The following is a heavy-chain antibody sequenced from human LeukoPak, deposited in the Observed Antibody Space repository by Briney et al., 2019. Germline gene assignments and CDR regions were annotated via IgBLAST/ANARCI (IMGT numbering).Heavy chain of an antibody. CDR1: GYSVSSGYY. D-gene: IGHD3-22*01. Sequence: SETLSLTCAVSGYSVSSGYYWGWIRQPPGKGLEWIGSIYHSGSTYYNPSLKSRVTISVDTSKNQFSLKLSSVTAADTAVYYCARRKSSGYYDWWGQGTLVTVSS. J-gene: IGHJ4*02. CDR2: IYHSGST. CDR3: ARRKSSGYYDW. V-gene: IGHV4-38-2*01.